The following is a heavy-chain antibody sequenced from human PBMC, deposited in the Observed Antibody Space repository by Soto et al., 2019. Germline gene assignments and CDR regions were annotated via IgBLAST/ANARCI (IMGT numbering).Heavy chain of an antibody. CDR2: ISYDGSNK. J-gene: IGHJ6*02. CDR3: AKDLAGIAAAVHCCYYGMDV. D-gene: IGHD6-13*01. Sequence: GGSLRLSCAASGFTFSSYGMHWVRQAPGKWLEWVAVISYDGSNKYYADSVKGRFTISRDNSKNTLYLQMNSLRAEDTAVYYCAKDLAGIAAAVHCCYYGMDVWGQGXTVTISS. V-gene: IGHV3-30*18. CDR1: GFTFSSYG.